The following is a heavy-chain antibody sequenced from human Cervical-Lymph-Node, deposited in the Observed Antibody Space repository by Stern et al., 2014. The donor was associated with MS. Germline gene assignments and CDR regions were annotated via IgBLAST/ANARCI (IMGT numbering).Heavy chain of an antibody. D-gene: IGHD6-19*01. Sequence: VQLVESGGGVVQPGRSLRLSCEASGFTFSRNGMHWVRQAPGKGLEWVAVIWYDGSNDKYVESVKGRFTIARDNSKNTLYLQMNSLRVEDTAVYYCVAYSSGDNINHWGQGTLVTVSS. CDR3: VAYSSGDNINH. CDR1: GFTFSRNG. V-gene: IGHV3-33*03. J-gene: IGHJ5*02. CDR2: IWYDGSND.